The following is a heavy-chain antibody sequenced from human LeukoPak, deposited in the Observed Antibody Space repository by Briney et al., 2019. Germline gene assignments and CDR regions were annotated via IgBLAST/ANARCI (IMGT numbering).Heavy chain of an antibody. CDR3: AREYSSTWYPFDY. CDR1: GYTFTGYY. D-gene: IGHD6-13*01. CDR2: INPNSGGT. Sequence: GASVKVSCKASGYTFTGYYMHWVRQAPGQGLEWLGWINPNSGGTNYAQKFHGRVTMTRDTSISTAYMEPSRLTSDDTALYYCAREYSSTWYPFDYWGQGTLVTVSS. V-gene: IGHV1-2*02. J-gene: IGHJ4*02.